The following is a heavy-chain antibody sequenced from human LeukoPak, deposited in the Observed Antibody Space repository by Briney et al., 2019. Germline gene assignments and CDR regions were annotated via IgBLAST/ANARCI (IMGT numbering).Heavy chain of an antibody. D-gene: IGHD5-12*01. V-gene: IGHV1-2*02. Sequence: ASVKVSCKASGYTFSGYYIHWVRQAPGQGLEWMGWINPNTGGTKYAQRFQDRVTMTRDTSISTAYMEVSRLRYDDTAVYYCARGAGGYDYPKYYYYYYMDVWGKGTTVTVSS. J-gene: IGHJ6*03. CDR2: INPNTGGT. CDR3: ARGAGGYDYPKYYYYYYMDV. CDR1: GYTFSGYY.